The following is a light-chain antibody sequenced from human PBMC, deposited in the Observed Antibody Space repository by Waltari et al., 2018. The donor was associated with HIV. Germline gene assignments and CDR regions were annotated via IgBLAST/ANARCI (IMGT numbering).Light chain of an antibody. J-gene: IGLJ3*02. CDR2: STN. CDR3: VLYMGSGIWV. V-gene: IGLV8-61*01. Sequence: QTVVTQEPSFSVSPGGTVTLTCGLSSGSVSTSYYPSWYQQTPGQAPRPLIFSTNTRSSGVPDRFSGSILVNKAALTITGAQADDESDYYCVLYMGSGIWVFGGGTKLTVL. CDR1: SGSVSTSYY.